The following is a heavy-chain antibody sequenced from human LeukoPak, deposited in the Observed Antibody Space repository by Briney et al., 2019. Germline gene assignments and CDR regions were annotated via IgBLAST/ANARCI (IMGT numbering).Heavy chain of an antibody. CDR3: ARDSGYSSGWYLPYYYYGMDV. V-gene: IGHV1-46*01. Sequence: GASVKVSCKASGYTFTSYYMHWVRQAPGQGLEWMGIINPSGGSTSCAQKFQGRVTMTRDTSTSTVYMELSSLRSEDTAVYYCARDSGYSSGWYLPYYYYGMDVWGQGTTVTVSS. J-gene: IGHJ6*02. CDR1: GYTFTSYY. CDR2: INPSGGST. D-gene: IGHD6-19*01.